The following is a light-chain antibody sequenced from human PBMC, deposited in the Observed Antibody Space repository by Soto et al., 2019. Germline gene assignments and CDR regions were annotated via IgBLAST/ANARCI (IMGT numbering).Light chain of an antibody. Sequence: IVLTQSPGTLSSSPGERATLSCRASQSVSSSYLAWYQQKPGQAPRLLIYGASSRATGIPDSFSGSGSGTDFTLTISRLEPEDFAVYYCQQYGSSPLTFGQGTRLEI. CDR1: QSVSSSY. CDR3: QQYGSSPLT. J-gene: IGKJ5*01. V-gene: IGKV3-20*01. CDR2: GAS.